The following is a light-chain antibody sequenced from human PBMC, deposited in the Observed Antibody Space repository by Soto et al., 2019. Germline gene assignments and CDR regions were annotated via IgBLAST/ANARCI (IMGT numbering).Light chain of an antibody. J-gene: IGLJ1*01. CDR1: SSNIGAGYE. CDR2: GND. V-gene: IGLV1-40*01. CDR3: QSYDRGLTGYG. Sequence: QSVLTQPPSVSGAPRRRVTISCTGTSSNIGAGYEVHWYPQLPGTAPKYLVSGNDNRPSGVPDRLSASKSGTSGSLAITGLHAEDEGHYYCQSYDRGLTGYGFGTGTKVTVL.